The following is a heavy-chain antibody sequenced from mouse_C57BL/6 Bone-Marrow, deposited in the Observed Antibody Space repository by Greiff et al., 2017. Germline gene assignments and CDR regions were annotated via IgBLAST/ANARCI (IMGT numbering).Heavy chain of an antibody. CDR1: GYTFTNYW. CDR3: ARFGNYYGSSFPFDY. D-gene: IGHD1-1*01. V-gene: IGHV1-63*01. J-gene: IGHJ2*01. Sequence: QVQLQQSGAELVRPGTSVKMSCKASGYTFTNYWIGWAKQRPGHGLEWIGDIYPGGGYTNYNEKFKGKATLTADKSSSTAYMQFSSLTSEDSAIYYCARFGNYYGSSFPFDYWGQGTTLTVSS. CDR2: IYPGGGYT.